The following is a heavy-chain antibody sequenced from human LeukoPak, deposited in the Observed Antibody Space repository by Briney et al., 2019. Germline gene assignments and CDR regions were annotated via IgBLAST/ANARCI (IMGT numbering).Heavy chain of an antibody. Sequence: SETLSLTCAVSGYSISSGYFWVWIRQPPGKGLEWIGSIYHTGATYYNPSLRSPVAISVDTSKNQFSLEVNSVTAADTAVYYCARDLGLTISANWFDPWGQGTLVTVSS. J-gene: IGHJ5*02. CDR2: IYHTGAT. V-gene: IGHV4-38-2*02. CDR3: ARDLGLTISANWFDP. CDR1: GYSISSGYF. D-gene: IGHD3-9*01.